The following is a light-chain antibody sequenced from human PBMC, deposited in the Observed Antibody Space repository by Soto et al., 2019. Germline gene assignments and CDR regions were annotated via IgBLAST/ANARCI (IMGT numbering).Light chain of an antibody. CDR2: GAS. Sequence: EIVLTQSPGTLSLSPGERATLSCRASQSVSSSYLAWYQQKPGQAPRLLIYGASSRATGIPDRFSGSGSGTDFTLTISRLEPADFAVYYCQQYGSSPPTFGHGTNVDIK. V-gene: IGKV3-20*01. CDR3: QQYGSSPPT. J-gene: IGKJ1*01. CDR1: QSVSSSY.